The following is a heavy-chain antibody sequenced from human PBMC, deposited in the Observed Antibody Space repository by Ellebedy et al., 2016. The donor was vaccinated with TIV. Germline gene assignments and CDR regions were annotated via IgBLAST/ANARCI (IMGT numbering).Heavy chain of an antibody. CDR2: MNPNSANT. Sequence: ASVKVSCKATGYIFASYGITWVRQAPGQGLEWMGWMNPNSANTGYAEKFRYTVTLTRDTSTDTAYMELNSLRSEDTAVYYCARARRGLLWADNWGQGTLVAVSS. CDR1: GYIFASYG. V-gene: IGHV1-8*02. J-gene: IGHJ4*02. D-gene: IGHD4-17*01. CDR3: ARARRGLLWADN.